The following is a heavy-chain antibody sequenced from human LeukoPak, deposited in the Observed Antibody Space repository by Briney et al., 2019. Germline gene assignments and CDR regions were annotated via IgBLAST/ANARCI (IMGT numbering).Heavy chain of an antibody. D-gene: IGHD3-22*01. J-gene: IGHJ3*02. CDR3: ARGPAVIVVVKNAFDI. CDR1: GGSFSGYY. CDR2: INHSGST. Sequence: LETLSLTCAVYGGSFSGYYWSWIRQPPGKGLEWIGEINHSGSTNYNPSLKSRVTISVDTSKNQFSLKLSSVTAADTAVYYCARGPAVIVVVKNAFDIWGQGTMVTVSS. V-gene: IGHV4-34*01.